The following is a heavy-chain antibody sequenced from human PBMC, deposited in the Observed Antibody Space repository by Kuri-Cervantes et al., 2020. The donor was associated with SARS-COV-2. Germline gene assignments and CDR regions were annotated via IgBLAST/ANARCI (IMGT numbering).Heavy chain of an antibody. CDR2: IYYSGST. J-gene: IGHJ4*02. Sequence: GSLRLFCAASGFTFSSYSMNWVRQPPGKGLEWIGSIYYSGSTYYNPSLKSRVTISVDTSKNQFSLKLSSVTAADTAVYYCARLTPYCSSTSCFSFDYWGQGTLVTVSS. D-gene: IGHD2-2*01. CDR1: GFTFSSYSMN. CDR3: ARLTPYCSSTSCFSFDY. V-gene: IGHV4-39*01.